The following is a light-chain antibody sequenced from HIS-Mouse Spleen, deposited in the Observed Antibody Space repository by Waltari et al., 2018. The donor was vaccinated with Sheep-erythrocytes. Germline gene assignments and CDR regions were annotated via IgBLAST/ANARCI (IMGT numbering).Light chain of an antibody. CDR3: AAWDDSLHGVV. Sequence: QSVLTQPPSASGTPGQRVTISCSGSSSNIGSNTVNWYQQLPGTAPKLLSYSNNQRPSGVPDRFSGSKAGTSASLAISGLQSDDEADYYCAAWDDSLHGVVFGGGTKLTVL. V-gene: IGLV1-44*01. CDR2: SNN. J-gene: IGLJ2*01. CDR1: SSNIGSNT.